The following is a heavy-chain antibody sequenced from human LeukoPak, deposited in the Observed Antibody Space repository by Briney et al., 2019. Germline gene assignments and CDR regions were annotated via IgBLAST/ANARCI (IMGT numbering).Heavy chain of an antibody. D-gene: IGHD3-16*01. CDR2: IYCSGST. Sequence: SETLSLTCTVSGGSISSSSYYWGWIRQPPGKGLEWIGSIYCSGSTYYNPSLKSRVTISVDTSKNQFSLKLSSVTAADTAVYYCARRGDFLIDYWGQGTLVTLSS. V-gene: IGHV4-39*01. CDR3: ARRGDFLIDY. J-gene: IGHJ4*02. CDR1: GGSISSSSYY.